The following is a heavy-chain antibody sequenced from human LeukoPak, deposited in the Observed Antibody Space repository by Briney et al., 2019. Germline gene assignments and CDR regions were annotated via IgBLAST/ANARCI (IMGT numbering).Heavy chain of an antibody. D-gene: IGHD1-26*01. CDR3: ARGESGSYYY. CDR2: ISDSGSLT. CDR1: GFTFSSLA. Sequence: GGSLRLSCAASGFTFSSLAMGWVRQAPGQGLEWVSVISDSGSLTYYADSVKGRFTISRDNSKNTLFLQMNSLRAEDTAVYYCARGESGSYYYWGQGTLVTVSS. V-gene: IGHV3-23*01. J-gene: IGHJ4*02.